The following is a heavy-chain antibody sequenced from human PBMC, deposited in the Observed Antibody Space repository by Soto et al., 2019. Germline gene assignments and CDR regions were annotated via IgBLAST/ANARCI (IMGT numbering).Heavy chain of an antibody. J-gene: IGHJ4*02. D-gene: IGHD2-2*01. CDR3: AKGDIVLVPAAILGNFDY. V-gene: IGHV3-30*18. CDR2: ISFDGTNK. CDR1: GFTFSSYG. Sequence: QVQLVESGGGVVQPGRSLRLSCAASGFTFSSYGMHWVRQAPGKGLEWVAVISFDGTNKYYAGSVKGRFTISRDNSKNTLYLQMNSLRAEDTAVYYCAKGDIVLVPAAILGNFDYWGQGTLVTVSS.